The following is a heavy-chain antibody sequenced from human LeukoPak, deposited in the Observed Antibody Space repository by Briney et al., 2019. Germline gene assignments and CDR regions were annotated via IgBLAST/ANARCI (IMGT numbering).Heavy chain of an antibody. CDR1: GYTFTGYY. D-gene: IGHD6-19*01. V-gene: IGHV1-2*02. CDR3: ARTPIEKQWLQLDY. Sequence: ASVKVSCKASGYTFTGYYMHWVRQAPGQGLEWMGWINPNSGGTNYAQKFQGRVTMTRGKSIRTAYMELSRLRSDDTAVYYCARTPIEKQWLQLDYWGQGTLVTVSS. CDR2: INPNSGGT. J-gene: IGHJ4*02.